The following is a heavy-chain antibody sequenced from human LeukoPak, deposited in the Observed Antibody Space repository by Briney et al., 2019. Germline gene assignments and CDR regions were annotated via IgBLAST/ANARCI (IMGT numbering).Heavy chain of an antibody. Sequence: GRSLRLSCAASGLTFDDYAMHWVRQAPGKGLEWVSGIRWNSGSIGYADSVKGRFTISRDNAKNSLYLQMNSLRAEDTALYYCAKDISAAAGIGLADYWGQGTLVTVSS. D-gene: IGHD6-13*01. CDR3: AKDISAAAGIGLADY. J-gene: IGHJ4*02. CDR1: GLTFDDYA. V-gene: IGHV3-9*01. CDR2: IRWNSGSI.